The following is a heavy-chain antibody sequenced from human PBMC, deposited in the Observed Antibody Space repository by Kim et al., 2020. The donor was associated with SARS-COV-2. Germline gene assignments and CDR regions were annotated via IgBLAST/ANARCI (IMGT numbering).Heavy chain of an antibody. J-gene: IGHJ4*02. V-gene: IGHV3-30*01. Sequence: DYVKGRFTISRDNSKNTLYLQMNSLRTEDTAVYYCARGAGTTFLYYFDYWGQGTLVSVSA. CDR3: ARGAGTTFLYYFDY. D-gene: IGHD1-7*01.